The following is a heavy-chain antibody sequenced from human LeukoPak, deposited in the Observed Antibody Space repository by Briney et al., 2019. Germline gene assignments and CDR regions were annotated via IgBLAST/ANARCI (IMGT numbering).Heavy chain of an antibody. Sequence: SETLSLTCTVSGGSISSYYWSWIRQPPGKGLEWIGYIYYGGSTNYNPSLKSRVTISVDTSKNQFSLKLSSVTAADTAVYYCARLEITFGGVIASWGQGTLVTVSS. V-gene: IGHV4-59*08. CDR3: ARLEITFGGVIAS. D-gene: IGHD3-16*02. J-gene: IGHJ5*02. CDR2: IYYGGST. CDR1: GGSISSYY.